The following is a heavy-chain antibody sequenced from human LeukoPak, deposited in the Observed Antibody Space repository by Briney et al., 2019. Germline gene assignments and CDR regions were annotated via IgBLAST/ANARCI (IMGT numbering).Heavy chain of an antibody. J-gene: IGHJ4*02. Sequence: GGSLRLSCAASGFTFSSYAMSWVRQAPGKGLEWVSAISDSGGSTYYADSVTGRFTVSRDNSKNTLYLQMNSLRAEDTAVYYCASSGSYYEYWGQGTLVTVSS. CDR1: GFTFSSYA. CDR3: ASSGSYYEY. V-gene: IGHV3-23*01. CDR2: ISDSGGST. D-gene: IGHD1-26*01.